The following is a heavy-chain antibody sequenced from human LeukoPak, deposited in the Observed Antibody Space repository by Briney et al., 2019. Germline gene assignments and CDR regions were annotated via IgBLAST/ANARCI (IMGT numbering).Heavy chain of an antibody. Sequence: GGSLRLSCAASGFTFSSYSMNWVRQAPGKGLEWVSSISSSSSYIYYADSVKGRFTISRDNAKNSLYLQMNSLRAEDTAVYYCARGVEVGAIWGYYYMDVWGKGTTVTVSS. CDR3: ARGVEVGAIWGYYYMDV. D-gene: IGHD1-26*01. CDR1: GFTFSSYS. V-gene: IGHV3-21*01. J-gene: IGHJ6*03. CDR2: ISSSSSYI.